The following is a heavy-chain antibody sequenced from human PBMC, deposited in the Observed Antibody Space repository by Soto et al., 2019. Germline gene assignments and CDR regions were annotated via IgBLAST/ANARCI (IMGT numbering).Heavy chain of an antibody. J-gene: IGHJ6*02. CDR1: GFTFSSYE. V-gene: IGHV3-48*03. CDR2: ISSSSSTI. Sequence: EVQLVESGGGLVQPGGSLRLSCAASGFTFSSYEMNWVRQAPGKGLEWVSYISSSSSTIYYADSVKGRFTISRDNAKNSLYLQMNSLRDEDTAVYYFARVYTNGVRMDVWGQGTTVTVSS. CDR3: ARVYTNGVRMDV. D-gene: IGHD2-8*01.